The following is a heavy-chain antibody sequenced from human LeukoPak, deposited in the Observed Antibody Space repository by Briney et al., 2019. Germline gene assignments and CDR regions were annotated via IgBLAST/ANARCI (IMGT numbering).Heavy chain of an antibody. V-gene: IGHV3-74*01. J-gene: IGHJ4*02. CDR1: GFTFSSYW. CDR2: INSDGSST. D-gene: IGHD1-26*01. CDR3: ARGGPSGSYGY. Sequence: GGSLRLSCAASGFTFSSYWMHWVRQAPGKGLVWVSRINSDGSSTSYADSVKGRFTISRDNAKNTLYLQMNSLRAEDTAVYYCARGGPSGSYGYWGQGTLVTVSS.